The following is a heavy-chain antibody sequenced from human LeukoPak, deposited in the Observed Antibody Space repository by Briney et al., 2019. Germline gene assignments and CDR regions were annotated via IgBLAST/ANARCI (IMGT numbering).Heavy chain of an antibody. CDR2: ISSNGGST. Sequence: PGGSLRLSCSASGFTFSSYAMHWVRQAPGKGLEYVSAISSNGGSTYYADSVKGRFTISRDNSKNTLYLQMSSLRAEDTAVCYCVIRCSGGSCYWFPWGQGTLVTVSS. V-gene: IGHV3-64D*09. CDR1: GFTFSSYA. J-gene: IGHJ5*02. D-gene: IGHD2-15*01. CDR3: VIRCSGGSCYWFP.